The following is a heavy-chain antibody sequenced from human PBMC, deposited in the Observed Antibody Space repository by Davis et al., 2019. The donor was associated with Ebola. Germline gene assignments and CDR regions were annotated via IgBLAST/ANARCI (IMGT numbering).Heavy chain of an antibody. Sequence: ASVKVSCKASGYTFTSYGISWVRQAPGQGLEWMGWISAYNGNTNYAQKLQGRVTMTTDTSTSTAYMELRSLRSDDTAVYYCARDRERHYDFWSGYYLEAHDPWGQGTLVTVSS. J-gene: IGHJ5*02. V-gene: IGHV1-18*01. CDR3: ARDRERHYDFWSGYYLEAHDP. D-gene: IGHD3-3*01. CDR2: ISAYNGNT. CDR1: GYTFTSYG.